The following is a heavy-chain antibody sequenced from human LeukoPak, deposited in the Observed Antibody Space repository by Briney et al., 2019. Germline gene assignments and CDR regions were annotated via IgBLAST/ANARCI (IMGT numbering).Heavy chain of an antibody. CDR1: GLTFSSYG. Sequence: PGGSLRLSCAASGLTFSSYGMHWVRQAPGKGLEWVAVIWYDGSNKYYADSVKGRFTISRDNSKNTLYLQMNSLRAEDTAVYYCAREGLVGATFYYYYGMDVWGQGTTVTVSS. V-gene: IGHV3-33*01. J-gene: IGHJ6*02. CDR3: AREGLVGATFYYYYGMDV. D-gene: IGHD1-26*01. CDR2: IWYDGSNK.